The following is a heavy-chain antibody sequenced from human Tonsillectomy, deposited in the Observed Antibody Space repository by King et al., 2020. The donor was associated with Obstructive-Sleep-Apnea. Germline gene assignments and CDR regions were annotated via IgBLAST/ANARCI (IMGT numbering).Heavy chain of an antibody. Sequence: VQLVESGGGLVQPGGSLRLSCAASGFTFISYVMSWVRKAPGKGLEWVSGISGSGGSTYYADSVKGRLPISRDNSKNTLYLNMNSLRAEDTAVYYCAKGGGLSYYGSGSYSDYWGQGTLVTVSS. D-gene: IGHD3-10*01. CDR3: AKGGGLSYYGSGSYSDY. J-gene: IGHJ4*02. CDR1: GFTFISYV. V-gene: IGHV3-23*04. CDR2: ISGSGGST.